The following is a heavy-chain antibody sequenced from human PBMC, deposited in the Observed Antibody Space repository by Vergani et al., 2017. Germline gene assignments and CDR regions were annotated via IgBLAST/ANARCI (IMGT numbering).Heavy chain of an antibody. CDR2: ISYDGSNK. D-gene: IGHD3-3*01. J-gene: IGHJ4*02. Sequence: QVQLVESGGGVVQPGRSLRLSCAASGFTFSSYGMHWVRQAPGKGLEWVAVISYDGSNKYYADSVKGRFTISRDNSKNTLYLQMNSLRAEDTAVYYCAKSDXLRFLEWSVHLFDYWGQGTLVTVSS. CDR3: AKSDXLRFLEWSVHLFDY. V-gene: IGHV3-30*18. CDR1: GFTFSSYG.